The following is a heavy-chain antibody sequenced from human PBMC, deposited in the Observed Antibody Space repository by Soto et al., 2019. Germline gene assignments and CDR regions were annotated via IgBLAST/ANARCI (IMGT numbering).Heavy chain of an antibody. CDR1: GFTFSSYA. D-gene: IGHD3-10*01. Sequence: GGSLRLSCAASGFTFSSYAIHWVRQAPGKGLEWVAVISYDGSNKYYADSVKGRFTISRDNSKNTLYLQMNSLRAEDTAVYYCAREFRSITMVRGVRYYGMDVWGQGTTVTVSS. V-gene: IGHV3-30-3*01. CDR2: ISYDGSNK. CDR3: AREFRSITMVRGVRYYGMDV. J-gene: IGHJ6*02.